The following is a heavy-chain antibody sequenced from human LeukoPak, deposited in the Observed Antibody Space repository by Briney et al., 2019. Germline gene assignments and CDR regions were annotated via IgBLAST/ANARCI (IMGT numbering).Heavy chain of an antibody. V-gene: IGHV1-69*13. D-gene: IGHD3-22*01. CDR2: IIPIFGTA. Sequence: ASVKVSCKASGGTFSSYAISWVRQAPGQGLEWMGGIIPIFGTANYAQKFQGRVTITADESTSTAYMELSSLRSEDTAVYYCARGGEYYYDSSGYYYTAYYFDYWGQGTLVTVSS. CDR3: ARGGEYYYDSSGYYYTAYYFDY. J-gene: IGHJ4*02. CDR1: GGTFSSYA.